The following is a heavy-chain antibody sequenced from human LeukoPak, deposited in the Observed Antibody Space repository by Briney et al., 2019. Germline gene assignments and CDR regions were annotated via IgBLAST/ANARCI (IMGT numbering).Heavy chain of an antibody. CDR3: ARGPPRGKYYYMDV. CDR2: IGTASDT. Sequence: GGSLRLSCAASGFTFSSFDMHWVRQPTGQGLEWVSTIGTASDTYYPGSVEGRFTLSRDNAKNSLYYQMNSLAAGDTAVYYCARGPPRGKYYYMDVWGKGTTVTVSS. D-gene: IGHD1-1*01. CDR1: GFTFSSFD. J-gene: IGHJ6*03. V-gene: IGHV3-13*01.